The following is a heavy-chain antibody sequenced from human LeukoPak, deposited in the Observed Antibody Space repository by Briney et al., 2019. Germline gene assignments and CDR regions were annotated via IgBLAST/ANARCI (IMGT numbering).Heavy chain of an antibody. CDR2: IYYSGST. Sequence: PSETLPLTCTVSGGSISSYYWSWIRQPPGKGLEWIGYIYYSGSTNYNPSLKSRVTISVDTSKNQLPLKLSSVTAADTAVYYCARDKSRTYGSADAFDIWGQGTMVTVSS. D-gene: IGHD3-10*01. J-gene: IGHJ3*02. CDR3: ARDKSRTYGSADAFDI. V-gene: IGHV4-59*12. CDR1: GGSISSYY.